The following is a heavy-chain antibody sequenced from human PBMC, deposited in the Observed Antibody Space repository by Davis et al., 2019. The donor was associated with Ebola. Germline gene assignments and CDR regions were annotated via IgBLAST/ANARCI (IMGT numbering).Heavy chain of an antibody. CDR1: GFTFSSYW. V-gene: IGHV3-7*01. Sequence: GESLKISCEASGFTFSSYWMSWVRQAPGKGLEWVANIKQDGSEKYYVDSVKGRFTISRDNAKNSLYLQMNSLRAEDTAVYYCARCGIAAAGSDYWGQGTLVTVSS. CDR2: IKQDGSEK. D-gene: IGHD6-13*01. J-gene: IGHJ4*02. CDR3: ARCGIAAAGSDY.